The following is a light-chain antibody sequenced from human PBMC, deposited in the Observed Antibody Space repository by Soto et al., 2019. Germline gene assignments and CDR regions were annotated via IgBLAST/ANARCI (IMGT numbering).Light chain of an antibody. CDR3: QSYDSSLSGSV. CDR1: SSNIGATYH. CDR2: SNS. Sequence: QSVLTQPPSVSGAPGQRVTISCTGSSSNIGATYHVHWYQQLPGTAPKLLIYSNSNRPSGVPDRFSGSKSGTSASLAITGLQAEDEADYYCQSYDSSLSGSVFGGGTKLTVL. V-gene: IGLV1-40*01. J-gene: IGLJ3*02.